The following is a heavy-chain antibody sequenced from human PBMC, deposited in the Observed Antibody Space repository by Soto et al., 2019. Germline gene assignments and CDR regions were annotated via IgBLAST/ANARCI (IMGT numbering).Heavy chain of an antibody. D-gene: IGHD2-15*01. CDR1: GYTFTSYD. Sequence: QVQLVQSGAEVKKPGASVKVSCKASGYTFTSYDINWVRQATGQGLEWMGWMNPNSGNTGYAQKFQGRVTMARNTSISTAYMELSSLRSEDTAVYYCARGRRVVVVAAANYYMDVWGKGITVTVSS. CDR3: ARGRRVVVVAAANYYMDV. V-gene: IGHV1-8*01. CDR2: MNPNSGNT. J-gene: IGHJ6*03.